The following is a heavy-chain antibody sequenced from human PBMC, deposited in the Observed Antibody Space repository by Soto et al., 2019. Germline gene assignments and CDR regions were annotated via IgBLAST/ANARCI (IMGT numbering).Heavy chain of an antibody. Sequence: SETLSLTCAVYGGSFSGYYWSWIRQPPGKGLEWIGEINHSGSTNYNPSLKSRVTISVDTSENQFSLKLSSVTAADTAVYYCARAGGYSYGYDYWGQGTLVTVSS. CDR2: INHSGST. CDR1: GGSFSGYY. D-gene: IGHD5-18*01. CDR3: ARAGGYSYGYDY. V-gene: IGHV4-34*01. J-gene: IGHJ4*02.